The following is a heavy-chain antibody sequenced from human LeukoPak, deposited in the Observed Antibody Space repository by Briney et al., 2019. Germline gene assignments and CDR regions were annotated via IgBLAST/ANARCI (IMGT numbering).Heavy chain of an antibody. V-gene: IGHV3-21*01. D-gene: IGHD5-18*01. Sequence: PGGSLRLSCAASGFTFSSYSMTWVRQAPGKGLEWVSSISSSSSYIYYADSVKGRFTISRDNAKNSLYLQMNSLRAEDTAVYYCARAGNSYGIYFDYWGQGTLVTVSS. J-gene: IGHJ4*02. CDR3: ARAGNSYGIYFDY. CDR1: GFTFSSYS. CDR2: ISSSSSYI.